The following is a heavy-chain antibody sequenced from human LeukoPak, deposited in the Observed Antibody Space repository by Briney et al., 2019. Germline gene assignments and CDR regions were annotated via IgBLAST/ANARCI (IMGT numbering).Heavy chain of an antibody. V-gene: IGHV1-18*04. Sequence: ASVKVSCKASGYTFSGYYMHWVRQAPGQGLEWMAWISGDDGRTNYAQKFQDRVIMTTDTSTNTVYMELRSLRSDDTAIYYCARDWNYRGMDVWGQGTTVTVSS. J-gene: IGHJ6*02. CDR2: ISGDDGRT. CDR1: GYTFSGYY. D-gene: IGHD1-7*01. CDR3: ARDWNYRGMDV.